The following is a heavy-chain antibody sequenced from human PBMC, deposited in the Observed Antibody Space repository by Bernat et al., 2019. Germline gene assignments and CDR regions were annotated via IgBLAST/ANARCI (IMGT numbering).Heavy chain of an antibody. D-gene: IGHD3-16*01. CDR1: RYSFISYG. CDR3: ARAIGDASLSYYSGLDV. Sequence: QVQLVQSASEVKNPGASVNISCKALRYSFISYGIHWLRQAPGQRLEWMGWIDPATGKTKFSQKFQGRVTITMYTSASTVYLGLSSLRSEDTALYYCARAIGDASLSYYSGLDVWGQGTTVTVSS. J-gene: IGHJ6*02. V-gene: IGHV1-3*01. CDR2: IDPATGKT.